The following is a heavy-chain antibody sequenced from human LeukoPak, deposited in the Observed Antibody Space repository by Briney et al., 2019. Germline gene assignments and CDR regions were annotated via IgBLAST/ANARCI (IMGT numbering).Heavy chain of an antibody. V-gene: IGHV4-34*01. Sequence: SETLSLTCAVYGGSFSGYYWSWIRQPPGKGLEWIGEINHSGSTNYNPSLKSRVTISVDTSKNQFSLKLSSVTAADTAVYYCARLGHTRTKWFGEPIVDYWGQGTLVTVSS. J-gene: IGHJ4*02. D-gene: IGHD3-10*01. CDR1: GGSFSGYY. CDR3: ARLGHTRTKWFGEPIVDY. CDR2: INHSGST.